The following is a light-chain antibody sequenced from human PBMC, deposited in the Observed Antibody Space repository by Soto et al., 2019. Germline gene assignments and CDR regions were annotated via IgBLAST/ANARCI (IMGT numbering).Light chain of an antibody. V-gene: IGLV2-14*01. CDR2: EVS. CDR3: SSYTTTNTYV. J-gene: IGLJ1*01. Sequence: QSALTQPASVTGSPGQSITISCTGTSSDVGGYNYVSWYQQHPGKAPKLLIYEVSYRPSGVSNRFSGAKSGNTASLTISGLQAEDEADYYCSSYTTTNTYVFGTGSQGHRP. CDR1: SSDVGGYNY.